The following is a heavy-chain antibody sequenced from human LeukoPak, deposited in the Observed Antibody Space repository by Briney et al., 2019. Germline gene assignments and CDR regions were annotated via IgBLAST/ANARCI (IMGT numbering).Heavy chain of an antibody. V-gene: IGHV1-69*04. CDR3: ASNPSYYYGMDV. CDR2: IIPILGIA. J-gene: IGHJ6*02. CDR1: GGTFSSYA. Sequence: ASVKVSCKASGGTFSSYAISWVRQAPGQVLVWMGRIIPILGIANYAQKFQGRVTITADKSTSTVYMELSSLRSEDTAVYYCASNPSYYYGMDVWGQGTTVTVSS.